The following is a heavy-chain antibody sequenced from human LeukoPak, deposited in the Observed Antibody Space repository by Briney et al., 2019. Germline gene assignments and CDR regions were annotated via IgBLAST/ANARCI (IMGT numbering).Heavy chain of an antibody. Sequence: ASVKVSCKASGYTFTSHYMHWVRQAPGQGLEWMGIISPSGGSTSYAQKFQGRVTMTRDTSTSTVYMELSSLRSEDTAVYYCAREETNPEEKNWFDPWGQGTLVTVSS. CDR2: ISPSGGST. CDR1: GYTFTSHY. V-gene: IGHV1-46*01. CDR3: AREETNPEEKNWFDP. D-gene: IGHD1-1*01. J-gene: IGHJ5*02.